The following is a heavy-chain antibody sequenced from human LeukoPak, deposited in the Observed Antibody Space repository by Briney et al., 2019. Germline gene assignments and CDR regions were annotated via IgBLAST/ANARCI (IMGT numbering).Heavy chain of an antibody. J-gene: IGHJ4*02. CDR3: ARVWELSLDY. CDR2: FYSSGTT. CDR1: GFTVSTDH. Sequence: PGGPLRLSCAASGFTVSTDHMSGVRQAPGKGLEWVSVFYSSGTTSQADPVKGRFTISRDNSKNTVYLQMNSLRAEDTAVYYCARVWELSLDYWGQGTLVTVSS. D-gene: IGHD1-26*01. V-gene: IGHV3-53*01.